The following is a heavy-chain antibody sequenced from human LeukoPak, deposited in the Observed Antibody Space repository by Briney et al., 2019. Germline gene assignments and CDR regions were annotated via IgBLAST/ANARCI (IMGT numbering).Heavy chain of an antibody. V-gene: IGHV4-59*01. CDR2: IYYSGST. J-gene: IGHJ4*02. Sequence: SETLSLTCTVSGGSISSYYWSWIRRPPGKGLEWIGYIYYSGSTNYNPSLKSRVTISVDTSKNQFSLKLSSVTAADTAVYYCAGSQQLVRRTNDYWGQGTLVTVSS. CDR3: AGSQQLVRRTNDY. D-gene: IGHD6-13*01. CDR1: GGSISSYY.